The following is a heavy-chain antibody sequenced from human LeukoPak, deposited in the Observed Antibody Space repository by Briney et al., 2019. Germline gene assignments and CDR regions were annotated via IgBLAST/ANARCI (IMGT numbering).Heavy chain of an antibody. CDR2: ISSSSSYI. D-gene: IGHD3-9*01. CDR3: ASAIRYFDWLVDY. CDR1: GFTFSSYS. V-gene: IGHV3-21*01. J-gene: IGHJ4*02. Sequence: GGPLRLSCAASGFTFSSYSMNWVRQAPEKGLEWVSSISSSSSYIYYADSVKGRFTISRDNAKNSLYLQMNSLRAEDTAVYYCASAIRYFDWLVDYWGQGTLVTVSS.